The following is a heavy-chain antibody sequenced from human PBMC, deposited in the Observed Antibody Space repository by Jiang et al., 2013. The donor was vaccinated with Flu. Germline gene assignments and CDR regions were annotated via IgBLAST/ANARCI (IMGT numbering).Heavy chain of an antibody. V-gene: IGHV7-4-1*02. CDR2: INTNTGNP. CDR1: GYSFSTYV. Sequence: SGSELKKPGASVKVSCKASGYSFSTYVMNWVRQAPGQGLEWMGWINTNTGNPTYAQGFTGRFVFSLDTSVSTAYLHISSLKAEDTAIYYCTRGVYLDYWGQGTLVTVSS. J-gene: IGHJ4*02. CDR3: TRGVYLDY.